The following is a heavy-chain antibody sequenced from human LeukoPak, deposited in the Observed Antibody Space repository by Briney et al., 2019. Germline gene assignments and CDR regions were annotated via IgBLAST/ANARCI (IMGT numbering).Heavy chain of an antibody. D-gene: IGHD6-19*01. J-gene: IGHJ4*02. CDR2: ISYSGST. Sequence: SETLSLTCIVSGASISGYYWSWIRQPPGKGLEWIGYISYSGSTNYNPSLKSRVTISVDTSKNQCSLKLSSVTAADAAVCYCARDRSSGWYAFDSWGQGSLVTVSS. V-gene: IGHV4-59*01. CDR1: GASISGYY. CDR3: ARDRSSGWYAFDS.